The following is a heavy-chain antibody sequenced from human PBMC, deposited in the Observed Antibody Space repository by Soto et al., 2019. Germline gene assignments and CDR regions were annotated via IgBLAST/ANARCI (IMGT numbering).Heavy chain of an antibody. V-gene: IGHV1-46*01. D-gene: IGHD6-13*01. J-gene: IGHJ4*02. CDR2: INPASGST. CDR1: GYTFTHYY. CDR3: ARDLAAGDH. Sequence: QVQLVQSVAEVKKPGASVKVSCRTSGYTFTHYYIHWVRQAPGQGLEWLAIINPASGSTNYAQDFQGRVTLTMDTSTTTVYMELSGLRAEDTAIFYCARDLAAGDHWGQGTLVTVSS.